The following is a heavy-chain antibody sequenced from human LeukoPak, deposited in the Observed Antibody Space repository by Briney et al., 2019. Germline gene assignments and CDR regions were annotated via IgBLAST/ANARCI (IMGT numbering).Heavy chain of an antibody. CDR2: IYHSGRT. CDR3: ARLETSSGSLSYFDY. CDR1: GYSISSGYY. J-gene: IGHJ4*02. Sequence: SETLSLTCTVSGYSISSGYYWGWIRQPPGKGLEWIGSIYHSGRTFYNPSLKSRVTISVDTSKNQFSLKLTSVTAADTAVYYCARLETSSGSLSYFDYWGQGTLVTVSS. V-gene: IGHV4-38-2*02. D-gene: IGHD6-19*01.